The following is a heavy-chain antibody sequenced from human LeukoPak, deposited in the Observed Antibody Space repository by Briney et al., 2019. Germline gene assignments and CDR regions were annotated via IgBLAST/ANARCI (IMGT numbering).Heavy chain of an antibody. CDR2: IYYSGST. V-gene: IGHV4-39*01. CDR1: GGSISSSSYY. CDR3: ARLSRYYDSSGYSRFDY. Sequence: SETLSLTCTVSGGSISSSSYYWGWIRQPPGKGLEWIVSIYYSGSTYYNPSLKSRVTISVDTSKNQFSLKLSSVTAADTAVYYCARLSRYYDSSGYSRFDYWGQGTLVTVSS. D-gene: IGHD3-22*01. J-gene: IGHJ4*02.